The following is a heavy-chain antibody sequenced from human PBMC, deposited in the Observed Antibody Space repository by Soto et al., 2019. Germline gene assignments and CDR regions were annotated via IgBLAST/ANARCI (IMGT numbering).Heavy chain of an antibody. CDR2: MYHSGSA. CDR3: ARVPDY. V-gene: IGHV4-59*12. CDR1: GDPISDYY. Sequence: SETLSLTCTVSGDPISDYYWSWIRQPPGKGLEWIGYMYHSGSANYNPSLKSRVTISIDRSKNQFSLKLSSVTAADTAVYYCARVPDYWGQGILVTVSS. D-gene: IGHD2-2*01. J-gene: IGHJ4*02.